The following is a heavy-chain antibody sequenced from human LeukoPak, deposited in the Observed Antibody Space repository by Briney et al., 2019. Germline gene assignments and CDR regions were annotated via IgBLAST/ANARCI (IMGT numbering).Heavy chain of an antibody. Sequence: GGSLRLSCAASGFTFSSYGMSWVRQAPGKGLEWVSAISGSGGSTYYADSVKGRFTISRDNAKTSLYLQMNSLRAEDTAVYYCARGRSRITMVRGVFTDVWGKGTTVTISS. D-gene: IGHD3-10*01. CDR3: ARGRSRITMVRGVFTDV. CDR2: ISGSGGST. V-gene: IGHV3-23*01. J-gene: IGHJ6*04. CDR1: GFTFSSYG.